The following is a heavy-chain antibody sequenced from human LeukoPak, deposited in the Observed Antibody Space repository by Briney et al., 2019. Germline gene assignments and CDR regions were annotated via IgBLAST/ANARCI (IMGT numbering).Heavy chain of an antibody. J-gene: IGHJ4*02. Sequence: ASVKVSCKASGGTFSSYAISWVRQAPEQGLEWMGRIIPILGIANYAQKFQGRVTITADKSTSTAYMELSSLRSEDTAVYYCARSYCGDYGNFDYWGQGTLVTVSS. D-gene: IGHD4-17*01. CDR2: IIPILGIA. CDR3: ARSYCGDYGNFDY. CDR1: GGTFSSYA. V-gene: IGHV1-69*04.